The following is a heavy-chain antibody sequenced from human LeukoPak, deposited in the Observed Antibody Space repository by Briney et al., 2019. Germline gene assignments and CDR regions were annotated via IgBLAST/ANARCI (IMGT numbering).Heavy chain of an antibody. J-gene: IGHJ4*02. V-gene: IGHV5-51*01. CDR3: ARHRPYSSGWRHFDY. CDR2: IYPGDSDT. CDR1: GYSFTNYW. Sequence: GESLKISCKGSGYSFTNYWIGWLRPMPGKGLEWMGIIYPGDSDTRYSPSFQGQVTISADKSISTAYLQWSSLKASDTAMYYCARHRPYSSGWRHFDYWGQGTLVTVSS. D-gene: IGHD6-19*01.